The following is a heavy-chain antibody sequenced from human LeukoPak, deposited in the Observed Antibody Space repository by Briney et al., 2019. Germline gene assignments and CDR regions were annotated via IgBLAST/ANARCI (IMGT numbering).Heavy chain of an antibody. V-gene: IGHV3-74*01. CDR3: AKHDLSGYYTH. D-gene: IGHD3-22*01. CDR2: IKTDGRDT. Sequence: PGGSLRLSCAASGFTFSDYWMHWVRQAPGKGLVWVSRIKTDGRDTNYADSVKGRFTISRDNAKNTLYLQMNSLRAEDTAVYYCAKHDLSGYYTHWGQGTLVTVSS. J-gene: IGHJ4*02. CDR1: GFTFSDYW.